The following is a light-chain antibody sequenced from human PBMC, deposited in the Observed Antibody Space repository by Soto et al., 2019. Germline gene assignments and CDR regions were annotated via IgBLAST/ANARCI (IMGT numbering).Light chain of an antibody. Sequence: EIVLTQSPGTLSLSPGEIATLSFRASQSVSSSYLVWYQQKPGQAPRLLIYGASSRATGIPDRFSGTGSGTDFTLTISRLEPEDFAVYYCQHFGSSPWTFGQGTKVEIK. V-gene: IGKV3-20*01. J-gene: IGKJ1*01. CDR3: QHFGSSPWT. CDR1: QSVSSSY. CDR2: GAS.